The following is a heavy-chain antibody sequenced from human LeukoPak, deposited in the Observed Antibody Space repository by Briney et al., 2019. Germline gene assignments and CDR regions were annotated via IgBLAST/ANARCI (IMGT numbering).Heavy chain of an antibody. D-gene: IGHD6-13*01. CDR3: ARASSSWYNWGFDY. CDR2: INPNSGGT. Sequence: ASVKVSCKASGYTFTSYDINWVRQATGQGLEWMGWINPNSGGTNYAQKFQGRVTMTRDTSISTAYMELSRLRSDDTAVYYCARASSSWYNWGFDYWGQGTLVTVSS. J-gene: IGHJ4*02. CDR1: GYTFTSYD. V-gene: IGHV1-2*02.